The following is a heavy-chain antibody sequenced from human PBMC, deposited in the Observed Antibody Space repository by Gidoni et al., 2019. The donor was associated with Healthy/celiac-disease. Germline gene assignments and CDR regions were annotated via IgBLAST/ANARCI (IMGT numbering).Heavy chain of an antibody. D-gene: IGHD1-7*01. CDR3: TTDRLRITGTTYYYYYMDV. V-gene: IGHV3-15*01. CDR2: IKSKTDGGTT. CDR1: GFTFSNAW. J-gene: IGHJ6*03. Sequence: EVQLVESGGGLVKHGGSLRLSCAASGFTFSNAWMSWVRQAPGKGLEWVGRIKSKTDGGTTDYAAPVKGRFTISRDDSKNTLYLQMNSLKTEDTAVYYCTTDRLRITGTTYYYYYMDVWGKGTTVTVSS.